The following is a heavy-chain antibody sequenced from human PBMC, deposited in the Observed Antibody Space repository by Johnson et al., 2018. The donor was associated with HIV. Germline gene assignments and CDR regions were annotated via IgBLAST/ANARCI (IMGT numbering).Heavy chain of an antibody. V-gene: IGHV3-7*03. D-gene: IGHD1-26*01. J-gene: IGHJ3*02. CDR1: GFTFSNYG. CDR2: IKQDGSEK. CDR3: ATFGGGSFHAFDI. Sequence: VQLVESGGGVVQPGRSLRLSCAASGFTFSNYGMHWVRQAPGKGLEWVANIKQDGSEKYYVDSLKGRFTISRDNAKNSLYLQMNSLRAEDTAVYYCATFGGGSFHAFDIWGQGTMVTVSS.